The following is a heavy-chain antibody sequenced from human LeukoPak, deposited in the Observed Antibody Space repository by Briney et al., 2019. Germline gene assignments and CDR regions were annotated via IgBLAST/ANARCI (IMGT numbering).Heavy chain of an antibody. CDR3: ANRYSSGWSYFDY. CDR1: GYTLTELS. Sequence: ASVKVSCKVSGYTLTELSMHWVRQAPGKGPEWMGGFDPEDGETIYAQKFQGRVTMTEDTSTDTAYMELSSLGSEDTAVYYCANRYSSGWSYFDYWGQGTLVTVSS. D-gene: IGHD6-19*01. CDR2: FDPEDGET. J-gene: IGHJ4*02. V-gene: IGHV1-24*01.